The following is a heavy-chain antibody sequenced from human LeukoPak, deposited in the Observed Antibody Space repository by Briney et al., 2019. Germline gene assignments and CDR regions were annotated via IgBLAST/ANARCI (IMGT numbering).Heavy chain of an antibody. J-gene: IGHJ3*02. Sequence: SETLSLTCTVSGGSISSYYWSWIRQPPGKGLEWIGYIYYSGSTNYNPSLESRVTISVDTSKNQFSLKLSSVTAADTAVYYCARSRRHGAFDIWGQGTMVTVSS. CDR1: GGSISSYY. CDR3: ARSRRHGAFDI. CDR2: IYYSGST. V-gene: IGHV4-59*01.